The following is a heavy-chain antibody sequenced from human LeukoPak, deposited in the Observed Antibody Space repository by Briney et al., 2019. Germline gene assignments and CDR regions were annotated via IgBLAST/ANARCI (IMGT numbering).Heavy chain of an antibody. CDR3: AREDPFVAARGLDY. J-gene: IGHJ4*02. V-gene: IGHV4-39*07. CDR1: GASISSSPHY. CDR2: LYYSGTT. D-gene: IGHD6-6*01. Sequence: PSETLSLTCTVSGASISSSPHYWGWLRQAPGKGLEWIGTLYYSGTTFYKPSLKSRLTMSVDTSKNQFSLMLTSVTAADTAVYYCAREDPFVAARGLDYWGQGTLVTVSS.